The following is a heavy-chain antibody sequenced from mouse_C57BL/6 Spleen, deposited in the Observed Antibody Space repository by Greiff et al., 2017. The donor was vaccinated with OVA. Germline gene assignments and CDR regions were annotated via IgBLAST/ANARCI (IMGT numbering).Heavy chain of an antibody. V-gene: IGHV1-69*01. J-gene: IGHJ2*01. CDR1: GYTFTSYW. CDR2: IDPYDSYT. Sequence: QVQLQQPGAELVMPGASVKLSCKASGYTFTSYWMHWVKQRPGQGLEWIGEIDPYDSYTNYNQKFKGKSTLTVDKSSSTAYMQLSSLTSEDSAVYYCARRGRGYDGYFDYWGQGTTLTVSS. D-gene: IGHD2-3*01. CDR3: ARRGRGYDGYFDY.